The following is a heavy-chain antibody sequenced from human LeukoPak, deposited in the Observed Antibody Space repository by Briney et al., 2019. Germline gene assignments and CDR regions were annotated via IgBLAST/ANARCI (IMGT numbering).Heavy chain of an antibody. V-gene: IGHV3-74*01. D-gene: IGHD4-17*01. CDR2: INSDGSIT. CDR1: GFTFSSYW. J-gene: IGHJ3*02. CDR3: AFPYGDSLTPI. Sequence: LSGGSLRLSCAASGFTFSSYWMHWVRHAPGKGLVWVSRINSDGSITNYADSMKGRFTISRDNAKNTLYLQMNSLRAEDTAVYYCAFPYGDSLTPIWGQGTMVTVSS.